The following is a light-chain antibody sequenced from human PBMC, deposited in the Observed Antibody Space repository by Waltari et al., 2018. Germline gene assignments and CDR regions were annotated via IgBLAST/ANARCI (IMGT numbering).Light chain of an antibody. Sequence: QSALTQPASVSGSPGQSITISSTRSSSDLGGYSFVSWYQQHPGNAPKLMIYDVSHRPSGVSNRFSGSKSGNTASLTISGLQPEDEADYYCSSYTSIIPPFLFGTGTKVTVL. V-gene: IGLV2-14*01. J-gene: IGLJ1*01. CDR1: SSDLGGYSF. CDR3: SSYTSIIPPFL. CDR2: DVS.